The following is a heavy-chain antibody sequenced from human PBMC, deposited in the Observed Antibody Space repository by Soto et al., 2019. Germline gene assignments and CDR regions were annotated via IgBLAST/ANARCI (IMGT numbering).Heavy chain of an antibody. CDR3: ARDGGQQLAPPHFDY. J-gene: IGHJ4*02. V-gene: IGHV3-21*01. Sequence: GGSLRLSCAASGFTFSSYSMNWVRQAPGKGLEWVSSISSSSSYIYYADSVKGRFTISRDNAKNSLYLQMSSLRAEDTAVYYCARDGGQQLAPPHFDYWGQGTLVTVSS. CDR1: GFTFSSYS. D-gene: IGHD6-13*01. CDR2: ISSSSSYI.